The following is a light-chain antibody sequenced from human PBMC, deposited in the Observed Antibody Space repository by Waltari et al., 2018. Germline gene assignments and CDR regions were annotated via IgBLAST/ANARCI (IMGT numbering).Light chain of an antibody. CDR1: QTLSSSY. V-gene: IGKV3-20*01. Sequence: EIVSTQSPDTLSLSPGERATLSCRASQTLSSSYLAWYQQKPGQAPRLLIYRTSSRATGIPDRFSGSGSGTDFSLTINSLEPEDTAVYYCQQYGSPLWSFGQGTKVEIK. CDR3: QQYGSPLWS. J-gene: IGKJ1*01. CDR2: RTS.